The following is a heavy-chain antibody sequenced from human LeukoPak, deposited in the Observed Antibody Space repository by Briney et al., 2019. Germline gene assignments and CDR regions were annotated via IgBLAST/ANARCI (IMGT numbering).Heavy chain of an antibody. D-gene: IGHD3-22*01. CDR3: ARVSSGGYFHTYYFDY. V-gene: IGHV4-39*07. CDR2: IYYSGST. CDR1: GGSISSSSYY. J-gene: IGHJ4*02. Sequence: PSETLSLTCTVSGGSISSSSYYWGWIRQPPGKGLEWIGSIYYSGSTYYNPSLKSRVTISVDTSKNQFSLNLISVTAADTAIYYCARVSSGGYFHTYYFDYWGQGTLVTVSS.